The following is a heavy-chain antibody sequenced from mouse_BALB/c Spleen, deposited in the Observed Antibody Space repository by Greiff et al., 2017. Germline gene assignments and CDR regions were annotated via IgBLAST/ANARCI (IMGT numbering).Heavy chain of an antibody. V-gene: IGHV5-6-5*01. CDR3: AREGDGPRYFDV. Sequence: EVQVVESGGGLVKPGGSLKLSCAASGFTFSSYAMSWVRQTPEKRLEWVASISSGGSTYYPDSVKGRFTISRDNARNILYLQMSSLRSEDTAMYYCAREGDGPRYFDVWGAGTTVTVSS. CDR1: GFTFSSYA. CDR2: ISSGGST. D-gene: IGHD2-3*01. J-gene: IGHJ1*01.